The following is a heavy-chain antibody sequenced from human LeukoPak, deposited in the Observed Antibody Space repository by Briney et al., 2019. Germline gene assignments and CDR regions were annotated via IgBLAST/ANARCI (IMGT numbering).Heavy chain of an antibody. J-gene: IGHJ4*02. CDR2: IYTSWTT. CDR3: AREGGSGRSFDY. CDR1: GASISSDF. V-gene: IGHV4-4*07. D-gene: IGHD3-10*01. Sequence: SETLSLTCTVSGASISSDFWSWIRQPAGKGLEWIGRIYTSWTTNYNPSLKSGVTMSLDTSKNQFSLRLSSVTAADTAVYYCAREGGSGRSFDYWGQGTLVTVSS.